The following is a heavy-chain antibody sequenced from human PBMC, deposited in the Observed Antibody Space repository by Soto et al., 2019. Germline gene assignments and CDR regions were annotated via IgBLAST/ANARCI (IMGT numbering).Heavy chain of an antibody. CDR3: AREEVLTGYYRQYYYYGMDV. J-gene: IGHJ6*02. V-gene: IGHV3-48*03. D-gene: IGHD3-9*01. Sequence: HPGGSLRLSCAASGFTFSSYEMNWVRQAPGKGLEWVSYISSSGSTIYYADSVKGRFTISRDNAKNSLYLQMNSLRAEDTAVYYCAREEVLTGYYRQYYYYGMDVWGQGTTVTVSS. CDR2: ISSSGSTI. CDR1: GFTFSSYE.